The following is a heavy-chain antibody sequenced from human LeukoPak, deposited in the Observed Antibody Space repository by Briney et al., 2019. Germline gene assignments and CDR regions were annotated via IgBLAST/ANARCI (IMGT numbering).Heavy chain of an antibody. V-gene: IGHV1-2*02. CDR3: ARDAIFGVVSRYMDV. CDR1: GYTFTGYY. Sequence: ASVKVSCKASGYTFTGYYMHWVRQAPGQGLEWMGWINPNSGGTNYAQKFQGRVTMTRDTSISTAYMELSRLRSDDTAVYYCARDAIFGVVSRYMDVWGKGTTVTVSS. D-gene: IGHD3-3*01. CDR2: INPNSGGT. J-gene: IGHJ6*03.